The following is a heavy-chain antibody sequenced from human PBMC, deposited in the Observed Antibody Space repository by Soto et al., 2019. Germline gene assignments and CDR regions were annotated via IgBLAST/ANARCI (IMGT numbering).Heavy chain of an antibody. D-gene: IGHD3-10*01. J-gene: IGHJ4*02. CDR2: IYSSGNT. V-gene: IGHV4-59*08. CDR3: ARLHGSGSSDTRGFDF. CDR1: GGSITNYY. Sequence: SETLSLTCTVSGGSITNYYWSWIRQPPGKGLEWIGYIYSSGNTNHNPTLKRPVTMSVDTFKNQFSLRLSSVTAADTAVYYSARLHGSGSSDTRGFDFWGQGILVTVSS.